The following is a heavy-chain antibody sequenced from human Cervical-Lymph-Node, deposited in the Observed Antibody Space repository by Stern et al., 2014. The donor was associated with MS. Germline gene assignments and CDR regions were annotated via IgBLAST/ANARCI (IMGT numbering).Heavy chain of an antibody. CDR1: GYTFSIYY. D-gene: IGHD3-10*01. CDR3: ARQNMVRGVTELDF. J-gene: IGHJ4*02. CDR2: IKPATGGT. Sequence: EQLVESGTEVKKSGASVRVSCKASGYTFSIYYIHWVRQAPGQGLDWLGIIKPATGGTTYAQKFQDRVTMTNDSSTSTLYLEMSSLISEDTAVYFCARQNMVRGVTELDFWGQGTLVTVSS. V-gene: IGHV1-46*01.